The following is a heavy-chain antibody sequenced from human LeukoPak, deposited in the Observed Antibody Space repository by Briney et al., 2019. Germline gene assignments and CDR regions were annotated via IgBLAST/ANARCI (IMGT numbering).Heavy chain of an antibody. J-gene: IGHJ4*02. CDR1: GFTFSSYG. V-gene: IGHV3-33*01. CDR3: ARGPPSVGQRFDY. CDR2: IWYDGSNK. Sequence: GGSLRLSCAASGFTFSSYGMHWVRQAPGKGLEWVAVIWYDGSNKYYADSVKGRFTISRDNSKNTLYLQMNSLRAEDTAVYYCARGPPSVGQRFDYWGQGTLVNVSS. D-gene: IGHD2-2*01.